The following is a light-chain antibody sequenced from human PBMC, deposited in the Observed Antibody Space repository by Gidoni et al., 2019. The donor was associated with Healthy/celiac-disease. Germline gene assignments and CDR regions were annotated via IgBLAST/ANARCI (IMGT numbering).Light chain of an antibody. CDR1: QSINNW. CDR2: KAS. Sequence: IQMTQSPSTLSASVGDRVTITCRASQSINNWLAWYQQKPGKAPKLLIYKASSLERGVPSRFSGSGSGTEFTLTISSLQPDDFATYYCQHYNSYSTFGQGTKVEIK. V-gene: IGKV1-5*03. J-gene: IGKJ1*01. CDR3: QHYNSYST.